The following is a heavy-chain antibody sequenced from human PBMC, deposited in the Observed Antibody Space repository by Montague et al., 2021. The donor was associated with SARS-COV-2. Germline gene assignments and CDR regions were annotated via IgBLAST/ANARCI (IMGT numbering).Heavy chain of an antibody. J-gene: IGHJ4*02. D-gene: IGHD4-17*01. CDR3: ARHYGSSLDS. CDR1: GGSISSTTYR. V-gene: IGHV4-39*01. Sequence: SETLSLPCTVSGGSISSTTYRWGWIRQPPGKGLEWIGFISYSGTTFYNPSLKSRISMSVDTPKSQFSLNLTSVTAADTAVYYCARHYGSSLDSWGQGILVAVSS. CDR2: ISYSGTT.